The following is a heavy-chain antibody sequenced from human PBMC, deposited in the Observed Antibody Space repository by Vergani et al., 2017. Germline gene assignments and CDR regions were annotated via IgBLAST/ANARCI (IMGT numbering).Heavy chain of an antibody. Sequence: EVQLVESGGGLVQPGGSLRLSCAASGFTFSSYEMNWVRPAPGKGLECVSYISSSGSTIYYADSVKGRFPISRDNAKNSLYLQMNSLRAEETAVYYCASEGGYSYGYKDYWGQGTLVTVSS. CDR3: ASEGGYSYGYKDY. J-gene: IGHJ4*02. D-gene: IGHD5-18*01. CDR1: GFTFSSYE. CDR2: ISSSGSTI. V-gene: IGHV3-48*03.